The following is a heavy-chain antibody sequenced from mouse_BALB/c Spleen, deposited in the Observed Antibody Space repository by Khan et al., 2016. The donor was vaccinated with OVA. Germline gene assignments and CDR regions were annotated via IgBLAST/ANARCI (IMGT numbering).Heavy chain of an antibody. V-gene: IGHV5-12-2*01. CDR1: GFTFSSYT. J-gene: IGHJ3*01. CDR3: ARHDY. CDR2: ISNGGGNT. Sequence: EVQGVESGGGLVQPGGSLKLSCAASGFTFSSYTMSWVRQTPEKRLEWVAYISNGGGNTYYPDTVKGRFTISRDNAKNTLYLQMSSLKSEDTAMYYCARHDYWGQGTLVTVSA.